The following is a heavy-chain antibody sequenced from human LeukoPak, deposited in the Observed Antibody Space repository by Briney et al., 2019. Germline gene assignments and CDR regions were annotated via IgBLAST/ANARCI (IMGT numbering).Heavy chain of an antibody. J-gene: IGHJ3*02. D-gene: IGHD6-19*01. CDR3: AGITRAVAGTLGAFDI. CDR1: GFTFSSYG. V-gene: IGHV3-33*05. Sequence: GGSLRLSCAASGFTFSSYGMHWVRQAPGKGLEWVAVISYDGSNKYYADSVKGRFTISRDNSKNTLYLQMNSLRAEDTAVYYCAGITRAVAGTLGAFDIWGQGTMVTVSS. CDR2: ISYDGSNK.